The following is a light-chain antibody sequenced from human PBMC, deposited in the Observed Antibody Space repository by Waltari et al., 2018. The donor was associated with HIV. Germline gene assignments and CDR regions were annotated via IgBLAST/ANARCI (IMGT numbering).Light chain of an antibody. J-gene: IGKJ2*03. Sequence: IVMTQPPLSLPVTTGETASISCRSSQSLLHSNGYNYLDWYLQKPGQSPQLLIFLGSNRASGVPDRFSGSGSGTDFTLKISRVEAEDVGVYYCMQALQTPYSFGQGTKLEIK. CDR1: QSLLHSNGYNY. V-gene: IGKV2-28*01. CDR2: LGS. CDR3: MQALQTPYS.